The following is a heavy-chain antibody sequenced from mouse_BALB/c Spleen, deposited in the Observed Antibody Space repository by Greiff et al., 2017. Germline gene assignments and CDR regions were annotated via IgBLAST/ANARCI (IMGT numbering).Heavy chain of an antibody. CDR3: ARGDDYSYDCDY. CDR2: ISSGGSP. CDR1: GFTFSSYA. D-gene: IGHD2-4*01. J-gene: IGHJ2*01. V-gene: IGHV5-6-5*01. Sequence: EVQRVESGGGLVKPGGSLKLSCAASGFTFSSYAMSWVRQTPEKRLEWVASISSGGSPYYPDSVKGRFTISRDNARNILYLQMSSLRSEDTAMYYCARGDDYSYDCDYGGQGTTLTVSS.